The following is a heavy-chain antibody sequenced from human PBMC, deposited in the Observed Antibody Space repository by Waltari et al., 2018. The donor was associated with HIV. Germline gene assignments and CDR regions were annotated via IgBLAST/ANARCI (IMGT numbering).Heavy chain of an antibody. CDR2: IYYSGST. V-gene: IGHV4-59*01. Sequence: QVQLQESGPGLVKPSETLSLTCTVSGGSISSYYWSWIRQPPGKGLEWIGYIYYSGSTNYTPSLKSRVTISVDTSKNQFSLKLSSVTAADTAVYYCARGVGQLGIPFDYWGQGTLVTVSS. D-gene: IGHD7-27*01. J-gene: IGHJ4*02. CDR3: ARGVGQLGIPFDY. CDR1: GGSISSYY.